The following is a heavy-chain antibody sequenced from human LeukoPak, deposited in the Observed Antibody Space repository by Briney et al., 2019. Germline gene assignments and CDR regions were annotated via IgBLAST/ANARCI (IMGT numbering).Heavy chain of an antibody. CDR3: ARDGGPLLGIAAAGYFDY. J-gene: IGHJ4*02. V-gene: IGHV3-21*01. CDR1: GFTFSTYN. CDR2: ISSSSSYI. Sequence: GGSLRLSCAASGFTFSTYNMNWVRQAPGKGLEWVSSISSSSSYIYYADSVKGRFTISRDNAKNSLYLQMNSLRAEDTAVYHCARDGGPLLGIAAAGYFDYWGQGTLVTVSS. D-gene: IGHD6-13*01.